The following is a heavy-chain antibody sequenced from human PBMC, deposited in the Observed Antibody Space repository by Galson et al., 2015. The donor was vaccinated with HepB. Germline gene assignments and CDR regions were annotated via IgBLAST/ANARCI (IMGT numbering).Heavy chain of an antibody. J-gene: IGHJ6*02. CDR3: ARGIEEDEVAGRGNGYYYYYYGMDV. V-gene: IGHV1-18*01. D-gene: IGHD6-19*01. CDR2: ISAYNGNT. CDR1: GYTFTSYG. Sequence: SVKVSCKASGYTFTSYGISWVRQAPGQGLEWMGWISAYNGNTNYAQKLQGRVTMTTDTSTSTAYMELRSLRSDDTAVYYCARGIEEDEVAGRGNGYYYYYYGMDVWGQGTTVTVSS.